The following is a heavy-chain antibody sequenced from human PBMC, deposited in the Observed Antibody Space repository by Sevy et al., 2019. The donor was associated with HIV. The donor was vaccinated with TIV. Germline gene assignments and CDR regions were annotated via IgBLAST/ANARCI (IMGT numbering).Heavy chain of an antibody. CDR2: IYYSGST. V-gene: IGHV4-39*01. Sequence: SETLSLTCTVSGGSISSSSYYWGWIRQPPGKGLEWIGSIYYSGSTYYNPSLKSRVTISVDTSKNQFSLKLSSVTAADTAVYYCARRPGSGWYTIVGAFDIWGQGTMVTVSS. CDR1: GGSISSSSYY. CDR3: ARRPGSGWYTIVGAFDI. D-gene: IGHD6-19*01. J-gene: IGHJ3*02.